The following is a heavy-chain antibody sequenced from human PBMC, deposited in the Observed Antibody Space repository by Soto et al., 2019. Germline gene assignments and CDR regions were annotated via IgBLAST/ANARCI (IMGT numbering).Heavy chain of an antibody. CDR1: GYTFTGYY. J-gene: IGHJ6*02. CDR3: AREGGYCSSTSCYPPFFSSGYYGMDV. CDR2: INPNSGGT. D-gene: IGHD2-2*01. V-gene: IGHV1-2*02. Sequence: GASVKVSCKASGYTFTGYYMHWVRQAPGQGLEWMGWINPNSGGTNYAQKFQGRVTMTRDTSISTAYMELSRLRSDDTAVYYCAREGGYCSSTSCYPPFFSSGYYGMDVWGQGTTVTVSS.